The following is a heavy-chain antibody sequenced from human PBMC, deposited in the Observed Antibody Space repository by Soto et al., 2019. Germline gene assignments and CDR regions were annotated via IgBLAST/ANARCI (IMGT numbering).Heavy chain of an antibody. D-gene: IGHD6-13*01. CDR2: ISSSTSHT. J-gene: IGHJ4*02. Sequence: QVQLVESGGGLVKPGGSLRLSCAVSGFTFSDYYMTWIRQAPGKGLEWVSYISSSTSHTNYADSVKGRFTISRDNAKNSLFLQMNRLSAEDTAVDYCARGRGAAADYFDFWGQGTLVTVSS. CDR1: GFTFSDYY. CDR3: ARGRGAAADYFDF. V-gene: IGHV3-11*05.